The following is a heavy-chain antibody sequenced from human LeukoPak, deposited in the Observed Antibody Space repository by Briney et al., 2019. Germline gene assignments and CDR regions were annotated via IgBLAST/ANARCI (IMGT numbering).Heavy chain of an antibody. CDR2: IKQDGTEK. J-gene: IGHJ4*02. CDR3: ARAVAIDY. CDR1: GFTLSNHW. Sequence: GGSLRLSCAASGFTLSNHWMIWVRQAPGKGLECAANIKQDGTEKYYLDSVKGRFTISRDNAKNSLYLQMSSLRAEDTAVYYCARAVAIDYWGQGTLVTVSS. D-gene: IGHD6-19*01. V-gene: IGHV3-7*01.